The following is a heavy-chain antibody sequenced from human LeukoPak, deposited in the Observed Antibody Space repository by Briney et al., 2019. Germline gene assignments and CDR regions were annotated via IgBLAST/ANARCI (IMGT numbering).Heavy chain of an antibody. Sequence: SETLSLTCAVYGGSFSGYYWSWIRQPPGKGLEWIGEINHSGSTNYNPSLKSRVTISVDTSKNQFSLKLSSVTAADTAVYYCAATTLNYDILTGCYNEYYFDYWGQGTLVTVSS. V-gene: IGHV4-34*01. CDR3: AATTLNYDILTGCYNEYYFDY. J-gene: IGHJ4*02. CDR1: GGSFSGYY. CDR2: INHSGST. D-gene: IGHD3-9*01.